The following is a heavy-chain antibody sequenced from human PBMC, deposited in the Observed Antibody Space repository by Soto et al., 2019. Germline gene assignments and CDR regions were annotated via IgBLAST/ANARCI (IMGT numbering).Heavy chain of an antibody. V-gene: IGHV3-23*01. CDR2: ITGSGGVT. D-gene: IGHD3-22*01. CDR3: VKGGSYYSIDY. J-gene: IGHJ4*02. Sequence: GGSLRLSCAASGFTFTTYVMRWIRQAPGKGLEYVSGITGSGGVTYYTDSVKGQFTISRDNSKNTLYLQMNSLRAEDTAVYYCVKGGSYYSIDYWGQGTLVTVSS. CDR1: GFTFTTYV.